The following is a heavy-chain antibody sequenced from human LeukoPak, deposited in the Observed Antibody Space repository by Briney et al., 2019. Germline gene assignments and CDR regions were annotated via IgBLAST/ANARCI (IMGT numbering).Heavy chain of an antibody. V-gene: IGHV3-7*01. Sequence: GGSLRLSCAASGFTFSSCWMTWVRQAPGKGLEWVANIEPAGSATFYVDSVKGRFTISRDNARNLLFLQMNNLRAEDSAVYHCGRFGYVAAVDSWGQGALVTVSS. D-gene: IGHD2-15*01. CDR3: GRFGYVAAVDS. CDR1: GFTFSSCW. J-gene: IGHJ4*02. CDR2: IEPAGSAT.